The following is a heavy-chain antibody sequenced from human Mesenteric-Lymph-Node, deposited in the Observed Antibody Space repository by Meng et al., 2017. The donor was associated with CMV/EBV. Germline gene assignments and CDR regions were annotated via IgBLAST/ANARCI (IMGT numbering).Heavy chain of an antibody. J-gene: IGHJ4*02. Sequence: SETLSLTCAVYDESFSDRYWDWLRQSPGKGLEWIGEINHSGSTNYNPSLKGRVTMSVDTSKNQFSLKLSSVTAADTAVYYCARDRGDMTTVTRADYWGQGTLVTVSS. CDR3: ARDRGDMTTVTRADY. V-gene: IGHV4-34*01. CDR1: DESFSDRY. CDR2: INHSGST. D-gene: IGHD4-11*01.